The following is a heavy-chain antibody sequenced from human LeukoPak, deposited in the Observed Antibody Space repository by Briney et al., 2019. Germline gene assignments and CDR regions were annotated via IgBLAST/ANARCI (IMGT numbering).Heavy chain of an antibody. V-gene: IGHV1-18*01. D-gene: IGHD2-2*01. CDR1: GYTFTSYG. CDR2: ISAYNGNT. J-gene: IGHJ4*02. Sequence: ASVKVSCKASGYTFTSYGISWVRQAPGQGLEWMGWISAYNGNTNYAQTLKGRVTITTDTSTSTAYMELRSLSSDYTAVYYCARVGIYCSSTSCYASDFDYWGQGTLVTVSS. CDR3: ARVGIYCSSTSCYASDFDY.